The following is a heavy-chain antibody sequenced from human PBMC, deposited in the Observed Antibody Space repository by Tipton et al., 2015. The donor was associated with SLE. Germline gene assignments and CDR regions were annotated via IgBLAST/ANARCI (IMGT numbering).Heavy chain of an antibody. CDR1: GGSFSGYY. CDR3: ARDGAQAFDY. CDR2: IYFTGST. J-gene: IGHJ4*02. Sequence: TLSLTCAVYGGSFSGYYWSWIRQPPGKGLEWIGYIYFTGSTNYNPSLKSRVTISVDTSKNQFSLKLSSVTAADTAVYYCARDGAQAFDYWGQGTLVTVSS. V-gene: IGHV4-59*01.